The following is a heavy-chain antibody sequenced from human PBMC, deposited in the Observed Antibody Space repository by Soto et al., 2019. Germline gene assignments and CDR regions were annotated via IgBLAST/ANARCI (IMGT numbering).Heavy chain of an antibody. CDR3: AFTVTTFDYSYGMDV. Sequence: QVQLVQSGAEVKKPGSSLKVSCKASGGTFSSYAISWVRQAPGQGLEWMGGIIPIFGTANYAQKFQGRIKITADKSTSTDYMELSSLRSEDTAVYYCAFTVTTFDYSYGMDVWGQGTTVTVSS. D-gene: IGHD4-17*01. V-gene: IGHV1-69*06. J-gene: IGHJ6*02. CDR1: GGTFSSYA. CDR2: IIPIFGTA.